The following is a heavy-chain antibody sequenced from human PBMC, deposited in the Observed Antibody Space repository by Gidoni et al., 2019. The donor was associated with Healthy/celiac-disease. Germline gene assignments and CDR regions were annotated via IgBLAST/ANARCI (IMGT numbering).Heavy chain of an antibody. D-gene: IGHD2-2*01. V-gene: IGHV1-46*03. Sequence: QVQLVQSGAAVKKPGASVKFSCKASVYTFPRYYMHWVRQAPGPGLEWMGIINPSGGSTSYAQKFQGRVTMTRDTSTSTVYMELSSLRSEDTAVYYCARDLKSSTRGTYGRDVWGQGTTVTVSS. CDR3: ARDLKSSTRGTYGRDV. J-gene: IGHJ6*02. CDR1: VYTFPRYY. CDR2: INPSGGST.